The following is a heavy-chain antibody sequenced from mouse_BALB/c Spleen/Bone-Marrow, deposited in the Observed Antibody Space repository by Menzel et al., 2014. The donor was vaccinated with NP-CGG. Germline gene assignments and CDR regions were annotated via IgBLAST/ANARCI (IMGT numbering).Heavy chain of an antibody. Sequence: EVQLQQSGPELVKPGASVKISCKASGYTFTDYNMHWVKQSHGRGLEWIGYIYPYNGGTGYNQKFKSKATLTVDNSSSTAYMELRSLTSEDSAVYYCARGWLLSWFAYWGQGTLVTVSA. D-gene: IGHD2-3*01. CDR1: GYTFTDYN. CDR3: ARGWLLSWFAY. V-gene: IGHV1S29*02. CDR2: IYPYNGGT. J-gene: IGHJ3*01.